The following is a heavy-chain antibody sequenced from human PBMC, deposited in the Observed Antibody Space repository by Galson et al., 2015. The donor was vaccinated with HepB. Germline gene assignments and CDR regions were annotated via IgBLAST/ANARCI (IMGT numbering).Heavy chain of an antibody. J-gene: IGHJ4*02. Sequence: SVKVSCKASGYTFTSYDINWVRQATGQGLEWMGWMNPNSGNTDYAQKFQGRVTMTRNTSISTAYMELSSLRSEDTAVYYCARGQRRYGSGSPPSLGYWGQGTLVTVSS. CDR3: ARGQRRYGSGSPPSLGY. CDR2: MNPNSGNT. D-gene: IGHD3-10*01. V-gene: IGHV1-8*01. CDR1: GYTFTSYD.